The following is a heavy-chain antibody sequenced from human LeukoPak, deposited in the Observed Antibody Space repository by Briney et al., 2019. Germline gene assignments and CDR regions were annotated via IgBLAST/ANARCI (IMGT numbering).Heavy chain of an antibody. D-gene: IGHD4-23*01. Sequence: PSETLSLTCGVSGGSISTYYWSWIRQPAGKGLEWIGRIYISGRTNYNPSLESRVTMSVDTSNDQFSLKLSSVTAADTAVYYCARERGGNHDYWGQGTLVTVSS. CDR1: GGSISTYY. CDR3: ARERGGNHDY. J-gene: IGHJ4*02. CDR2: IYISGRT. V-gene: IGHV4-4*07.